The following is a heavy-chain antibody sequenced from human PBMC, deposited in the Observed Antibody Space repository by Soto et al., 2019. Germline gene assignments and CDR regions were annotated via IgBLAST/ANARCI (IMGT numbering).Heavy chain of an antibody. J-gene: IGHJ5*02. D-gene: IGHD6-19*01. CDR1: GYTFTSYA. V-gene: IGHV1-3*01. CDR3: ATGASVAATGWFDP. Sequence: QVQLVQSGAEVKKPGASVKVSCKASGYTFTSYAMHWVRQAPGQRLEWMGWINAGNGNTKYSQKFQGRVTITRDTSASTAYMVLSSLRSEDTAVYYCATGASVAATGWFDPWGQGTLVTVSS. CDR2: INAGNGNT.